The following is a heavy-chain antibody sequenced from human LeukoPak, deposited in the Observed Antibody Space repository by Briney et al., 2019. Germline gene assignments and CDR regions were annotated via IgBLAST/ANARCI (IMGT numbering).Heavy chain of an antibody. CDR2: IRYDGSNK. Sequence: QAGGSLRLSCAASGFTFSSYGMHWVRQAPGKGLEWVAFIRYDGSNKYYADSVKGRFTISRDNSKNTLYLQMNSLKTEDTAVYYCARGSYSGYGVDYWGQGTLVTVSS. CDR1: GFTFSSYG. J-gene: IGHJ4*02. V-gene: IGHV3-30*02. D-gene: IGHD5-12*01. CDR3: ARGSYSGYGVDY.